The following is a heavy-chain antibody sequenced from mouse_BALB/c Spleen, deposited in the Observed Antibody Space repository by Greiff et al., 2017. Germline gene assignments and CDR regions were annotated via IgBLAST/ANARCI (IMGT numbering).Heavy chain of an antibody. Sequence: DVKLVESGGGLVQPGGSMKLSCVASGFTFSNYWMNWVRQSPEKGLEWVAEIRLKSNNYATHYAESVKGRFTISRDDSKSSLYLQMNNLKTEDTGIYYCTKDLDYWGQGNSVTVSS. CDR3: TKDLDY. CDR2: IRLKSNNYAT. V-gene: IGHV6-6*02. CDR1: GFTFSNYW. J-gene: IGHJ4*01.